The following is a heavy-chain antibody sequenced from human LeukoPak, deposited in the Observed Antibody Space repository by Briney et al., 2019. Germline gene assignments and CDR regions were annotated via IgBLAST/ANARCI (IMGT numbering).Heavy chain of an antibody. V-gene: IGHV7-4-1*02. Sequence: ASVKVSCTGSGYTFTVYAMNWVRQAPGQGLEWMGWIHPNTGNPTYAQGFTGRFVFSLDTSVGTTYLQISSLKAEDTAVYYCARAYQSLGGLSLPDHWGQGTLVTVSS. CDR2: IHPNTGNP. D-gene: IGHD3-16*02. CDR1: GYTFTVYA. CDR3: ARAYQSLGGLSLPDH. J-gene: IGHJ5*02.